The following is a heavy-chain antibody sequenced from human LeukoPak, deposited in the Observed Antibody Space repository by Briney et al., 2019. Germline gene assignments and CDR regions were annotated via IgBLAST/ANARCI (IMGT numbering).Heavy chain of an antibody. CDR2: IDPDGSEK. V-gene: IGHV3-7*01. CDR1: GFTFNSYW. J-gene: IGHJ4*02. CDR3: ARIYYFGDNNWRYFDN. Sequence: GGSLRLSCVASGFTFNSYWMSWVRQAPGKELEWVANIDPDGSEKQYGDSVKGRFTTSRDNAKNSLYLQMNSLRAEDTAIYYCARIYYFGDNNWRYFDNWGQGTLVTVSS. D-gene: IGHD3-10*01.